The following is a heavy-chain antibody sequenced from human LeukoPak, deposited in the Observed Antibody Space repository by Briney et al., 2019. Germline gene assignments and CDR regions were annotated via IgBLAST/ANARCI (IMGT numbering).Heavy chain of an antibody. V-gene: IGHV3-21*01. CDR3: ARGGIAVASLHY. CDR1: GFTFSSYS. CDR2: ISSSSSYI. J-gene: IGHJ4*02. D-gene: IGHD6-19*01. Sequence: GGSLRLSCAASGFTFSSYSMNWVRQAPGKGREWVSSISSSSSYIYYADSVKGRFTISRDNAKNSLYLQMNSLRAEDTAVYYCARGGIAVASLHYWGQGTLVTVSS.